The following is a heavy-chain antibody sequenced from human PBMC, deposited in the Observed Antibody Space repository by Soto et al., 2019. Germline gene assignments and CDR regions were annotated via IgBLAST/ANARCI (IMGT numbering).Heavy chain of an antibody. Sequence: SETLSLTCNVSGGSISSYYWAWIRQPPGKGLEWIAYIRYNGRTNYNPSPKSRLTISIDTSKNQVSLNLSSVTAADTAVYYCARDESPYYHDLSAYYGLWGQGTLVTVSS. CDR1: GGSISSYY. CDR2: IRYNGRT. D-gene: IGHD3-22*01. V-gene: IGHV4-59*13. CDR3: ARDESPYYHDLSAYYGL. J-gene: IGHJ4*02.